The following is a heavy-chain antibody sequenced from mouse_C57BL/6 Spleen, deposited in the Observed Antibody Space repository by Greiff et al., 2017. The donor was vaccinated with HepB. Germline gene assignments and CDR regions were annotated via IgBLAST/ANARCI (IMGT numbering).Heavy chain of an antibody. D-gene: IGHD1-1*01. CDR3: ATTVVAPSAMDY. CDR1: GFTFSDYG. CDR2: ISSGSSTI. J-gene: IGHJ4*01. V-gene: IGHV5-17*01. Sequence: EVKVVESGGGLVKPGGSLKLSCAASGFTFSDYGMHWVRQAPEKGLEWVAYISSGSSTIYYADTVKGRFTISRDNAKNTLFLQMTSLRSEDTAMYYCATTVVAPSAMDYWGQGTSVTVSS.